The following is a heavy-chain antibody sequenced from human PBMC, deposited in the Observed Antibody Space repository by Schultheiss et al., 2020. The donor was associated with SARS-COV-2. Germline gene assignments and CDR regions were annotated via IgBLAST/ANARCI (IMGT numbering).Heavy chain of an antibody. J-gene: IGHJ4*02. CDR2: IWYDGSNK. D-gene: IGHD2-15*01. CDR1: GFTFSSYG. CDR3: ARWRAALDY. Sequence: GESLKISCAASGFTFSSYGMHWVRQAPGKGLEWVAVIWYDGSNKYYADSVKGRFTISRDNSKNTLYLQMGSLRAEDMAVYYCARWRAALDYWGQGTLVTVSS. V-gene: IGHV3-33*01.